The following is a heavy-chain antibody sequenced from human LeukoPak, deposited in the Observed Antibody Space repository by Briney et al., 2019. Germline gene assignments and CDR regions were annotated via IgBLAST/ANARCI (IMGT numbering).Heavy chain of an antibody. CDR3: ARHTTYGYSYGYDY. J-gene: IGHJ4*02. Sequence: SETLSLTCTVSGGSISGSSYYWGWIRQPPGKGLEWIGSIYYSGSTYYNPSLKSRVTISVDTSKNQFSLKLSSVTAADTAVYYCARHTTYGYSYGYDYWGQGTLVTVSS. CDR1: GGSISGSSYY. V-gene: IGHV4-39*01. CDR2: IYYSGST. D-gene: IGHD5-18*01.